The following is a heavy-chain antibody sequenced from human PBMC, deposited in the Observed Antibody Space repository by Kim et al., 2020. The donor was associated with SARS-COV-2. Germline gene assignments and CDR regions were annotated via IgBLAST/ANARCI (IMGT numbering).Heavy chain of an antibody. D-gene: IGHD6-13*01. V-gene: IGHV4-59*10. Sequence: NPSLKSRVTMALDTSKDQFSLTVNSVTAADTAVYYCARFKFDSSWCYGMDVWGQGTTVIVSS. CDR3: ARFKFDSSWCYGMDV. J-gene: IGHJ6*02.